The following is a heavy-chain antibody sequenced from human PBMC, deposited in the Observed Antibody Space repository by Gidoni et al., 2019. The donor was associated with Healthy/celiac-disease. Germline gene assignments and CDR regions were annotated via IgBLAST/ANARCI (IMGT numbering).Heavy chain of an antibody. V-gene: IGHV1-69*01. J-gene: IGHJ5*02. CDR1: GGTFSGYA. CDR3: ARALGYQQYASNWFDP. CDR2: IIPIFGTA. D-gene: IGHD2-2*01. Sequence: QVQLVQSGAEVKKPGSSVKVSCKASGGTFSGYAISWVRQAPGQGLEWMGGIIPIFGTANYAQKFQGRVTITADESTSTAYMELSSLRSEDTAVYYCARALGYQQYASNWFDPWGQGTLVTVSS.